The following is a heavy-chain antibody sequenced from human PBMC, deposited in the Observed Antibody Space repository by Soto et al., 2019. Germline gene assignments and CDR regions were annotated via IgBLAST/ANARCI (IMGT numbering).Heavy chain of an antibody. CDR2: INPNSGGT. CDR1: GYTFTGYY. V-gene: IGHV1-2*02. D-gene: IGHD3-3*01. CDR3: ARWKDVLRFLEWPGGFDP. J-gene: IGHJ5*02. Sequence: GASVKVSCKASGYTFTGYYMHWVRQAPGQGLEWMGWINPNSGGTNYAQKLQGRVTMTRDTSISTAYMELSRLRSDDTAVYYCARWKDVLRFLEWPGGFDPGGQGTVLTVPS.